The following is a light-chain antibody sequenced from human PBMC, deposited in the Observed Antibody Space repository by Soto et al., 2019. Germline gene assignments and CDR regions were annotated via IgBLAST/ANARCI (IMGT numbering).Light chain of an antibody. Sequence: QSVLTQPPSVSAAPGQKVTISCSGSSSNNGNNYVSWYQHLPGTAPKLLIYDNNKRPSGIPDRFSGSKSGTSATLGITGLQTGDEADYYCETWDSSLSAGVFGGGTKLTVL. CDR3: ETWDSSLSAGV. J-gene: IGLJ2*01. V-gene: IGLV1-51*01. CDR1: SSNNGNNY. CDR2: DNN.